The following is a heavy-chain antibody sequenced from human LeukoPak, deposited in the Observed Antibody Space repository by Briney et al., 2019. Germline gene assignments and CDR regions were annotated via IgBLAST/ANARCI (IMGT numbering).Heavy chain of an antibody. CDR3: ARDKDYVRYYYMDV. D-gene: IGHD3-16*01. CDR1: GFIFSSYA. J-gene: IGHJ6*03. Sequence: GRPLRLSCAASGFIFSSYAMHWVRQAPGKGLEWVADSVKGRFTISRDNSKNALYLQMNSLRAEDTAVYYCARDKDYVRYYYMDVWGKGTTVTVSS. V-gene: IGHV3-30*04.